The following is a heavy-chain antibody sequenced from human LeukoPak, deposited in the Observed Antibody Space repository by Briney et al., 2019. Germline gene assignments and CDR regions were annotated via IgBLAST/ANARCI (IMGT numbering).Heavy chain of an antibody. CDR2: MNPNSGNT. J-gene: IGHJ4*02. D-gene: IGHD5-12*01. V-gene: IGHV1-8*02. CDR1: GYTFTGYY. CDR3: ARGATPPDY. Sequence: ASVKVSCKASGYTFTGYYMHWVRQAPGQGLEWMGWMNPNSGNTGYAQKFQGRVTMTRNTSISTAYMELSSLRSEDTAVYYCARGATPPDYWGQGTLVTVSS.